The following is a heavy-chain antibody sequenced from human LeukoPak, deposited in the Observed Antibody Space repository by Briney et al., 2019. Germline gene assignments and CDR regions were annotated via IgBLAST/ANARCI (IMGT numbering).Heavy chain of an antibody. J-gene: IGHJ4*02. CDR2: IPYDGSNK. D-gene: IGHD6-13*01. CDR3: ASVFKQQLVLLAFDY. CDR1: GFTFSSYA. Sequence: PGRSLRLSCAASGFTFSSYAMHWVRQAPGKGLEWVAVIPYDGSNKYYADSVKGRFTISRDNSKNTLYLQMNSLRAEDTAVYYCASVFKQQLVLLAFDYWGQGTLVTVSS. V-gene: IGHV3-30-3*01.